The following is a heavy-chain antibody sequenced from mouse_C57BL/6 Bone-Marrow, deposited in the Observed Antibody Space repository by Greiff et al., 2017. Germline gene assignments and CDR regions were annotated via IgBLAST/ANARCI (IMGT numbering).Heavy chain of an antibody. J-gene: IGHJ2*01. CDR3: ARVTTRDY. Sequence: VQLQQSGAELAKPGASVKLSCKASGYTFTSYWMHWVKQRPGQGLEWIGYINPSSGYTKYNQKFKDKATWTADKSSSTAYMQLSSLTYEDSAVYYWARVTTRDYWGQGTTRTVSS. V-gene: IGHV1-7*01. CDR2: INPSSGYT. D-gene: IGHD1-1*01. CDR1: GYTFTSYW.